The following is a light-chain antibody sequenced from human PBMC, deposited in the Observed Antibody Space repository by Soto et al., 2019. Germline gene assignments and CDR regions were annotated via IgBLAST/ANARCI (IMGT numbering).Light chain of an antibody. J-gene: IGKJ1*01. CDR2: AAS. CDR1: QSISSH. Sequence: DIQMTQSPSSLSASVGDRVTITCRASQSISSHLNWYQQKPGKAPKLLIYAASSLQSGVPSRFSGSGSGTDFTLTISSLQPEDFATYYCQQSYSTRWTFGQGTKVDNK. CDR3: QQSYSTRWT. V-gene: IGKV1-39*01.